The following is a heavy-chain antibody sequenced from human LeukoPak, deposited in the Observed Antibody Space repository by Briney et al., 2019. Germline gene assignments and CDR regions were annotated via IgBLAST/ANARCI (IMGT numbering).Heavy chain of an antibody. V-gene: IGHV4-59*01. Sequence: SETLSLTCTVSGGSISSNYWSWIRQPPGKGLEWIGYIYYSGSTNYNPSLKSRVTISVDTSKNQFSLKLSSVTAADTAVYYCAIYSGSYQGWFDPWGQGTLVTVSS. J-gene: IGHJ5*02. CDR3: AIYSGSYQGWFDP. D-gene: IGHD1-26*01. CDR2: IYYSGST. CDR1: GGSISSNY.